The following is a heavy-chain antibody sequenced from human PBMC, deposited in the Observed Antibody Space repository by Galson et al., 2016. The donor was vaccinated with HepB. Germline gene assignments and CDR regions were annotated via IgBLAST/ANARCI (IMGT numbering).Heavy chain of an antibody. V-gene: IGHV3-49*03. CDR2: IRGKGFAATT. D-gene: IGHD3-16*02. J-gene: IGHJ4*02. Sequence: WFRQAPGKGLEWVGFIRGKGFAATTEYAASVKGRFTISRDDPNSVAYLQMDGLKTEDTAVYYCARDADAVWGTYLSYYFGYWGPGTLVSVST. CDR3: ARDADAVWGTYLSYYFGY.